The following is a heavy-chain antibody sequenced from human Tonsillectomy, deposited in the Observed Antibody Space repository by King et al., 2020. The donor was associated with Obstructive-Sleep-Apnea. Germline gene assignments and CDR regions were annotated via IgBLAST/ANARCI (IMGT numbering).Heavy chain of an antibody. V-gene: IGHV3-30*02. CDR2: IRYDGSNK. CDR1: GFTFSSYG. Sequence: VKLVESGGGVVQPGGSLRLSCAASGFTFSSYGMHWVRQAPGKGLEWVAFIRYDGSNKYYADSVKGRFTISRDNSKNTLYLPLNSLRAEDTAVYYCAKDLETAMVTSGAFDIWGQGTMVTVSS. J-gene: IGHJ3*02. CDR3: AKDLETAMVTSGAFDI. D-gene: IGHD5-18*01.